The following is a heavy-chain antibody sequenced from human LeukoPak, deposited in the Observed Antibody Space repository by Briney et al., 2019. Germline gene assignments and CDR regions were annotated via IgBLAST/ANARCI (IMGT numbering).Heavy chain of an antibody. Sequence: GGSLRLSCAASGFTFSNYEMNWVRQAPGKGLEWLSYISSGGSTIYYADSVKGRFTISRDNAKNSLYLQMNSLRSDDTAVYYCARDGHRMYYYDTSAYRFDYWGQGTLVTVSS. D-gene: IGHD3-22*01. CDR2: ISSGGSTI. CDR3: ARDGHRMYYYDTSAYRFDY. V-gene: IGHV3-48*03. J-gene: IGHJ4*02. CDR1: GFTFSNYE.